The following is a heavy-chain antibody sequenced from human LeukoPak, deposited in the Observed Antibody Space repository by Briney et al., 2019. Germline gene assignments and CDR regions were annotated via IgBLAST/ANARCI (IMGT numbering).Heavy chain of an antibody. CDR2: IKEDGSEK. V-gene: IGHV3-7*01. CDR3: ARDLYSSSWPDAFDI. D-gene: IGHD6-13*01. CDR1: GFTFSSYA. Sequence: GGSLRLSCAASGFTFSSYAMSWVRQAPGKGLEWVANIKEDGSEKYYVDSVKGRFTISRDNAKNSLYLQMNSLRAEDTAVYYCARDLYSSSWPDAFDIWGQGTMVTVSS. J-gene: IGHJ3*02.